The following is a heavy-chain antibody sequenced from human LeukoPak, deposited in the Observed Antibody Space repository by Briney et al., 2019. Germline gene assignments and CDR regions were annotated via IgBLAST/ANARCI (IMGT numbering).Heavy chain of an antibody. J-gene: IGHJ5*02. CDR2: IYYSGST. Sequence: KPSETLSLTCTVSGGSISSYYWSWIRQPPGKGLEWIGYIYYSGSTNYNPSLKSRVTISVDTSKNQFSLKLSSVTAADTAVYYCARITTTGETGWFDPWGQGTLVTVSS. V-gene: IGHV4-59*01. CDR1: GGSISSYY. D-gene: IGHD7-27*01. CDR3: ARITTTGETGWFDP.